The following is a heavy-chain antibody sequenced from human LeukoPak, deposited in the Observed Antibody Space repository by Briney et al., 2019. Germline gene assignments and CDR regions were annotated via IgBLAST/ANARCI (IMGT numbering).Heavy chain of an antibody. Sequence: PSETLSLTCTVSGGSISSSSYYWGWIRQPPGKGLEWIGSIYYSGSTYYNPSLKSRVTISVDTSKNQFSLKLSSVTAADTAVYYCARGVGVFDYFDYWGQGTLVTVSS. V-gene: IGHV4-39*07. D-gene: IGHD2-8*01. CDR1: GGSISSSSYY. CDR2: IYYSGST. CDR3: ARGVGVFDYFDY. J-gene: IGHJ4*02.